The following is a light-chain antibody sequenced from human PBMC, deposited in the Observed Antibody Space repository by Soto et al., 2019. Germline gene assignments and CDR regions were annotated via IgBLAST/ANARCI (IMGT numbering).Light chain of an antibody. CDR3: SSYTSSSTLEV. CDR1: SIDVGGYNY. J-gene: IGLJ2*01. V-gene: IGLV2-14*01. Sequence: QSVLTQPASVSGSPGQSITISCTGTSIDVGGYNYVSWYQQHPGKAPKLMIYDVSNRPSGVSNRFSGSKSGNTASLTISGLQAEDEADYYCSSYTSSSTLEVFGGGTKLTVL. CDR2: DVS.